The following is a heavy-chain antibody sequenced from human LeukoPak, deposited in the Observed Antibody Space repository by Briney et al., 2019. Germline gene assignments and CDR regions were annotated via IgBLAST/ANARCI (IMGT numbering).Heavy chain of an antibody. CDR2: ISSSGSTI. CDR3: ARGELDCSGGSCYSDSSFDY. Sequence: GGSLRLSCAASGFIFSSYEMNWVRQAPGKGLEWVSYISSSGSTIYYADSVKGRFTISRDNAKNLLYLQMNSLRAEDTAVYYCARGELDCSGGSCYSDSSFDYWGQGTLVTVSS. D-gene: IGHD2-15*01. J-gene: IGHJ4*02. CDR1: GFIFSSYE. V-gene: IGHV3-48*03.